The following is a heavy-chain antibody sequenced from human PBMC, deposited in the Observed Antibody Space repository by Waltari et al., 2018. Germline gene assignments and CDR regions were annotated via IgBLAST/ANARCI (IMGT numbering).Heavy chain of an antibody. D-gene: IGHD3-16*02. CDR2: ISGDGRIT. J-gene: IGHJ4*02. V-gene: IGHV3-74*01. Sequence: EVQLVESGGGLVQQGGSLSISCAASGLTFRNYWMHWFRQVPGKGLVWVSRISGDGRITHYADSVKGRFTISRDNAENTLYLQMNSLTVEDTAVYYCARNYRDYWGQGTLVTVSS. CDR3: ARNYRDY. CDR1: GLTFRNYW.